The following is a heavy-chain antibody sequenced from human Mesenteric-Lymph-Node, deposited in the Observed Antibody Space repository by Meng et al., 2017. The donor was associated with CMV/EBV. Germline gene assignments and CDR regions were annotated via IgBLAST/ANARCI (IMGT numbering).Heavy chain of an antibody. Sequence: CKASGYTFTTYGISWVRQAPGQGLEWMGWISAYMGNPNSAEQFQDRVTLTIETSTSTAYMELRSLRSDDTAVYYCARHLIPATSLDFWGQGTLVTVSS. CDR1: GYTFTTYG. CDR2: ISAYMGNP. V-gene: IGHV1-18*01. D-gene: IGHD6-25*01. J-gene: IGHJ4*02. CDR3: ARHLIPATSLDF.